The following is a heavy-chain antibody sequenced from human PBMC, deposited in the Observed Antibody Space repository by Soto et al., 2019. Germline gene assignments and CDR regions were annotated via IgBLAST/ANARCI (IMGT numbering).Heavy chain of an antibody. D-gene: IGHD1-26*01. CDR1: GYTFTSYA. V-gene: IGHV1-3*01. CDR2: INAGNGNT. J-gene: IGHJ4*02. CDR3: ARDGGATGD. Sequence: QVQLVQSGAEVKKPGASVKVSCKASGYTFTSYAMHWVRQAPGQRLEWMGWINAGNGNTKYSQKFHGRVTFTRDTSASTTDMELSTLSSEDTAVYYCARDGGATGDWGQGTLVTVSS.